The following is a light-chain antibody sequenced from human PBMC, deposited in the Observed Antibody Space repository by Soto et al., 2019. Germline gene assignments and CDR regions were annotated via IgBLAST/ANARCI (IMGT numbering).Light chain of an antibody. V-gene: IGKV3-11*01. CDR2: DAS. CDR3: QQRSNWPLIT. J-gene: IGKJ5*01. CDR1: QSVSSY. Sequence: EIVLTQSPATLSLSPGERATLSCRASQSVSSYLAWYQQKPGQAPRLLIYDASNRATGIPARFSRSGSGTDFTLTISSLGPEDFAVYCCQQRSNWPLITFGQGTRLEIK.